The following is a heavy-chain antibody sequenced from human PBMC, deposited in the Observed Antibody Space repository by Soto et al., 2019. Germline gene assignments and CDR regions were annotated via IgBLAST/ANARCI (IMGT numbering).Heavy chain of an antibody. CDR2: IYPGDSDT. CDR1: GYIIKNYW. Sequence: GESLKISCKASGYIIKNYWIGWVRQMPGQGLEWMGIIYPGDSDTRYSPSFQGQVTISADKSISTAYLQWSSLKASDTAMYYCARQGLGKLESNPLIWGQGTMVTVSS. CDR3: ARQGLGKLESNPLI. V-gene: IGHV5-51*01. J-gene: IGHJ3*02. D-gene: IGHD6-6*01.